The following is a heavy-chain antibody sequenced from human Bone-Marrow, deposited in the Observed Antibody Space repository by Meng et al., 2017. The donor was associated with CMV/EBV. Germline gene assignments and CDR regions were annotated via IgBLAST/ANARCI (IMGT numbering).Heavy chain of an antibody. CDR3: ARDLGPWSSSSLLGDY. CDR2: IIPILGIA. V-gene: IGHV1-69*10. CDR1: GGTFSSYA. Sequence: SVKVSCKASGGTFSSYAISWVRQAPGQGLEWMGGIIPILGIANYAQKFQGRVTITADKSTSTAYMELRSLRSDDTAVYYCARDLGPWSSSSLLGDYWGQGTLVTVSS. D-gene: IGHD6-6*01. J-gene: IGHJ4*02.